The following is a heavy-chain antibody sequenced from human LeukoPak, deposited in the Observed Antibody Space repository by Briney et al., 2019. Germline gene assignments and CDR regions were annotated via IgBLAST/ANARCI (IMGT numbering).Heavy chain of an antibody. CDR1: GGSISSYY. V-gene: IGHV4-59*08. Sequence: EPSETLSLTCTVSGGSISSYYWSWIRQPPGKGLEWIGYIYYSGSTNYNPSLKSRVTISVDTSKNQFSLKLSSVTAADTAVYYCASFSVVPAYFDYWGQGTLVTVSS. CDR2: IYYSGST. CDR3: ASFSVVPAYFDY. D-gene: IGHD2-2*01. J-gene: IGHJ4*02.